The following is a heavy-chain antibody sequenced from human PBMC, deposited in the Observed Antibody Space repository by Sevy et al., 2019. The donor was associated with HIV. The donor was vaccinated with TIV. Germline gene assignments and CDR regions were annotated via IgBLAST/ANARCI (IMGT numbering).Heavy chain of an antibody. CDR2: MCYTGRT. V-gene: IGHV4-59*13. J-gene: IGHJ4*02. CDR1: GASISDYC. D-gene: IGHD2-21*02. CDR3: ARMTTRLFDY. Sequence: SETLSLTCTVSGASISDYCWSWIRQPPGKELEFIEYMCYTGRTDYNPSLKSRVTIPVDTSKNQCSLRLRSVTAADTAVYYCARMTTRLFDYWGQGALVTVSS.